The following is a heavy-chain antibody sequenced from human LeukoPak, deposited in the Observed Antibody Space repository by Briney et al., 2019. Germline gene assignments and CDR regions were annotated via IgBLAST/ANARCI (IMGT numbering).Heavy chain of an antibody. CDR2: INPNSGGT. V-gene: IGHV1-2*02. CDR1: GYTFTDYY. D-gene: IGHD2-21*01. J-gene: IGHJ5*02. Sequence: ASVKVSCKTSGYTFTDYYLHWVRQAPGHGLEWMGWINPNSGGTSSAQKFQGRFTMTRDTSITTVYMEVAWLTSEDTAIYYCARADRLDGAPYLIGPWGQGTLVTVSS. CDR3: ARADRLDGAPYLIGP.